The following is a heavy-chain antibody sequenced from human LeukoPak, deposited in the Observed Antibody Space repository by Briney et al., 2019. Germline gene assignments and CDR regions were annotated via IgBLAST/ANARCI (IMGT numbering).Heavy chain of an antibody. J-gene: IGHJ1*01. D-gene: IGHD3-22*01. Sequence: PGGSLRLSCSASGFSFSSYGMHWVRQAPGKGLVWVSRIKSDGKPNYADSVKGCFTISRDNVKNTVSLQTHRLRADDTGGYYCARARSDIGGYYPEYFRHWGQGTLVTVSS. CDR2: IKSDGKP. CDR1: GFSFSSYG. V-gene: IGHV3-74*01. CDR3: ARARSDIGGYYPEYFRH.